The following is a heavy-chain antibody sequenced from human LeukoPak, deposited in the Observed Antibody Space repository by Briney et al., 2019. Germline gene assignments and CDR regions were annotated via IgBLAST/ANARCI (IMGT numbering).Heavy chain of an antibody. Sequence: GASVKVSCKASGYTFSNYGISWVRQAPGQGLEWMAWTSAYNGNTNYAQKFQGRVTMTTDTPTSTAYMELRSLRSDDTAVYYCARDLRPSDYYYYMDVWGKGTTVTVSS. CDR1: GYTFSNYG. CDR2: TSAYNGNT. CDR3: ARDLRPSDYYYYMDV. J-gene: IGHJ6*03. D-gene: IGHD3-10*01. V-gene: IGHV1-18*01.